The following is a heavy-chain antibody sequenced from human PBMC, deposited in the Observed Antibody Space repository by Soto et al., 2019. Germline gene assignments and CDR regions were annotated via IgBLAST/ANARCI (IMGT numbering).Heavy chain of an antibody. D-gene: IGHD3-22*01. J-gene: IGHJ5*02. CDR2: INPNSGGT. CDR1: GYTFTGYY. V-gene: IGHV1-2*02. CDR3: ARDRGHYYDSSGYWNWFDP. Sequence: ASVKVSCKASGYTFTGYYLHWVRQAPGQGLEWMGWINPNSGGTNYAQKFQGRVIMTRDTSISTAYMELSRLRSDDTAVYYCARDRGHYYDSSGYWNWFDPWGQGTPVTVSS.